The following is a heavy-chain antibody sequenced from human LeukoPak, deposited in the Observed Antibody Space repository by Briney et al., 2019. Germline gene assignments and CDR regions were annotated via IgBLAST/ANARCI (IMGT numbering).Heavy chain of an antibody. Sequence: GGSLRLSCAASGFTFNTYTMNWVRQAPGKGLEWVSYISGSSGIIDYADSVRGRFTISRDNAKNSLYLQMNSLRAEDTAVYYCARESSSWYVNAFDIWGRGTMVTVSS. CDR2: ISGSSGII. J-gene: IGHJ3*02. CDR3: ARESSSWYVNAFDI. D-gene: IGHD6-13*01. V-gene: IGHV3-48*01. CDR1: GFTFNTYT.